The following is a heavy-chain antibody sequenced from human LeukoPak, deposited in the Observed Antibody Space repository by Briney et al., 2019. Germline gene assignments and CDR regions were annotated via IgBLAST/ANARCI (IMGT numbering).Heavy chain of an antibody. Sequence: GGSLRLSCAASGFTFSSYGMHWVRQAPGKGLEWVAFIRYDGSNKYYADSVKGRFTISRDNSKNTLYLQMNSLRAEDTAVYYCAKFRLAAAGSGYYFDYWGQGTLVTVSS. V-gene: IGHV3-30*02. CDR1: GFTFSSYG. CDR2: IRYDGSNK. D-gene: IGHD6-13*01. J-gene: IGHJ4*02. CDR3: AKFRLAAAGSGYYFDY.